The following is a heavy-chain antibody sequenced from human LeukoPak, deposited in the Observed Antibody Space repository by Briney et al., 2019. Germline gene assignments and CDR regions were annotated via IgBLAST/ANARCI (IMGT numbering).Heavy chain of an antibody. V-gene: IGHV1-69*04. CDR2: IIPILGIA. Sequence: SVKVSCKASGGTFSSYANSWVRQAPGQGLEWMGRIIPILGIANYAQKFQGRVTITADKSTSTAYMELSSLRSEDTAVYYCATYSSSWYGPGDAFDIWGQGTMVTVSS. J-gene: IGHJ3*02. CDR3: ATYSSSWYGPGDAFDI. CDR1: GGTFSSYA. D-gene: IGHD6-13*01.